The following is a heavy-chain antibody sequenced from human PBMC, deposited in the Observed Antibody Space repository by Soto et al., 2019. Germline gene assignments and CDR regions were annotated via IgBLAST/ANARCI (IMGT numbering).Heavy chain of an antibody. J-gene: IGHJ5*02. Sequence: QVQLVQSGAEVKKPGSSVKVSCKASGGTFSSYAISWVRQAPGQGLEWMGGIIPIFGTANYAQKFQGRVTITADESTSTAYMELSSLRSEDTAVYYCARRAILGGYCISTSCYGGWFDPWGQGTLVTVSS. V-gene: IGHV1-69*12. CDR2: IIPIFGTA. D-gene: IGHD2-2*01. CDR1: GGTFSSYA. CDR3: ARRAILGGYCISTSCYGGWFDP.